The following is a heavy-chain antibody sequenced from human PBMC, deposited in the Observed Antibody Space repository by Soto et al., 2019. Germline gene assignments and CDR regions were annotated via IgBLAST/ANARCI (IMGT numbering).Heavy chain of an antibody. V-gene: IGHV3-23*01. CDR1: GFIFISYA. J-gene: IGHJ4*01. D-gene: IGHD3-9*01. CDR3: AKDDSGNYDILTGYYRDGYFDY. Sequence: PGGSLRLSCAASGFIFISYAMSWVRQAPWKGLEWVSAISGSGGSTYYADSVKGRFTISRDNSKNTLYLQMNSLRAEDTAVYYCAKDDSGNYDILTGYYRDGYFDYWGQGTLVTVSS. CDR2: ISGSGGST.